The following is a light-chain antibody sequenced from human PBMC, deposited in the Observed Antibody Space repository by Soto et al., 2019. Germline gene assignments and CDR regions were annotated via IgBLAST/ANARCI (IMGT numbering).Light chain of an antibody. CDR2: GAS. CDR1: QSVSNNY. Sequence: IVLTQPPCTLSLSQGERATLSCRASQSVSNNYLAWYQQKPDQAPRLLIYGASNRATGIPDRFSGSGSGTDFTLTISRLEHEDFAVYYCQQYGSSGTFGQGTKVDIK. J-gene: IGKJ1*01. CDR3: QQYGSSGT. V-gene: IGKV3-20*01.